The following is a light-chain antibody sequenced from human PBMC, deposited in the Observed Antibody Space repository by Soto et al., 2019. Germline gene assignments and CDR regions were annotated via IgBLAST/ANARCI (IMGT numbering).Light chain of an antibody. J-gene: IGKJ1*01. Sequence: DILLTQSPCSLSASAGDRASITCRASQGISNYLAWYQQKPGKVPRLLIYGASSLETGVPLRFSGSGSGTEFNFTISSLQPEDIAVYYCLLDYAYFWAFGQGTKVDIK. CDR1: QGISNY. V-gene: IGKV1-33*01. CDR3: LLDYAYFWA. CDR2: GAS.